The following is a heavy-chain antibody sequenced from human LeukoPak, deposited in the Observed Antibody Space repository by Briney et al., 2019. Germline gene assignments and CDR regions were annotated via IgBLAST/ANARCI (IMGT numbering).Heavy chain of an antibody. CDR3: ARDSSFDSSGWFTWFDS. CDR1: GGSIGGYY. V-gene: IGHV4-4*07. J-gene: IGHJ5*01. Sequence: SETLSLTCTLSGGSIGGYYWSWVRQAAGKGLEWIGRIDSSGSTNYNPSLKSRVTMSVDTSKNQFSLQLASVTAADTAVFYCARDSSFDSSGWFTWFDSWGQGIMVTVSS. D-gene: IGHD6-13*01. CDR2: IDSSGST.